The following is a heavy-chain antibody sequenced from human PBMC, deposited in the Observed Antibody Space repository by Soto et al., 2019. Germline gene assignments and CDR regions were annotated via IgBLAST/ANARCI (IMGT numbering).Heavy chain of an antibody. CDR3: ARGIAAAGSVGAFDI. CDR2: INPNSGGT. CDR1: GYTFTGYY. V-gene: IGHV1-2*04. J-gene: IGHJ3*02. D-gene: IGHD6-13*01. Sequence: QVQLVQSGAEVKKPGASVKVSCKASGYTFTGYYMHWVRQAPGPGLEWMGWINPNSGGTNYAQKFQGWVTMTRDTPISTAYMELSRLRSDDTAVYYCARGIAAAGSVGAFDIWGRGTMVTVSS.